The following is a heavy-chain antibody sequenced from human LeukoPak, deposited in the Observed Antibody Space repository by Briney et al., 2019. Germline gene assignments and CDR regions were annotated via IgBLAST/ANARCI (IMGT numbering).Heavy chain of an antibody. CDR2: INTDGDST. CDR1: GFTFSTSW. Sequence: PGGSLRLSCAASGFTFSTSWMHWVRRAPGKGLVWVSRINTDGDSTNYADSVKGRFTISRDNAKNTLYLQMNSLRAEDTAVYYCVRDMGYYDKVWGQGTLVTVSS. V-gene: IGHV3-74*01. CDR3: VRDMGYYDKV. J-gene: IGHJ4*02. D-gene: IGHD3-22*01.